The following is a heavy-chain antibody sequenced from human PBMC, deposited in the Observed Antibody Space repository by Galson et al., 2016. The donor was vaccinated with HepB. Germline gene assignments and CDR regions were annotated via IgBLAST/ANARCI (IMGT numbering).Heavy chain of an antibody. CDR3: ARYGRWTGLDY. CDR1: SGTIRITGYF. J-gene: IGHJ4*03. Sequence: TLSLTCTVSSGTIRITGYFWSWIRQHPVRGLEWIGYISPSGRTYFNPSLKSRITISVDTSKNQFSLDLRSVTAADTAVYFCARYGRWTGLDYWGQGTTVTVAS. CDR2: ISPSGRT. V-gene: IGHV4-31*03. D-gene: IGHD3/OR15-3a*01.